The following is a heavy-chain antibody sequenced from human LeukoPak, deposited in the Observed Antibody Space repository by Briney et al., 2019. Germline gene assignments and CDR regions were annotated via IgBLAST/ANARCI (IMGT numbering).Heavy chain of an antibody. D-gene: IGHD3-22*01. V-gene: IGHV3-23*01. CDR1: GFTFSSYW. Sequence: GGSLRLSCAASGFTFSSYWMHWVRQAPGKGLVWVSSITDDGAGTYYADSVRGRFTISRDNSKNTVYFQMNSLRVEDTALYYCAKDGYDSGAYHTSHYWGQGALVTVSS. CDR3: AKDGYDSGAYHTSHY. CDR2: ITDDGAGT. J-gene: IGHJ4*02.